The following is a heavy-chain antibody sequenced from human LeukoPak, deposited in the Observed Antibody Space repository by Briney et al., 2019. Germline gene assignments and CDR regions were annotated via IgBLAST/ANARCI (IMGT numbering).Heavy chain of an antibody. J-gene: IGHJ4*02. Sequence: RSGGSLRLSCAASGFTFSSYGMHWVRQAPGKGLEWVAFIRYDGSNKYYADSVKGRFTISRDNSKNTLYLQMNSLRAEDTAVYYCAKGHRPKSHPVPPYYFDYWGQGTLVTVSS. CDR1: GFTFSSYG. V-gene: IGHV3-30*02. CDR3: AKGHRPKSHPVPPYYFDY. CDR2: IRYDGSNK.